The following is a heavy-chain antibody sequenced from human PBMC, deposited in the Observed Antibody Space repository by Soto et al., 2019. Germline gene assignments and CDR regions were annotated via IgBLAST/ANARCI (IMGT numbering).Heavy chain of an antibody. J-gene: IGHJ6*02. CDR3: ARRNILDTAMVYYYYGMDV. CDR1: CGSISSSSYY. D-gene: IGHD5-18*01. Sequence: SETLSLTCTVSCGSISSSSYYWGLIRQPPGKGLEWIGSIYYSGSTYYNPSLKSRVTISVDTSKNQFSLKLSSVTAADTAVYYCARRNILDTAMVYYYYGMDVWGQGTTVS. V-gene: IGHV4-39*01. CDR2: IYYSGST.